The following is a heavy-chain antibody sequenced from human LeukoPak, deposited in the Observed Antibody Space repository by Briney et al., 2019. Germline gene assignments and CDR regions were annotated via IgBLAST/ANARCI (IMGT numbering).Heavy chain of an antibody. CDR1: GFTFSNYA. CDR2: INKDGSEK. CDR3: ARQDHGPDY. J-gene: IGHJ4*02. V-gene: IGHV3-7*01. D-gene: IGHD1-14*01. Sequence: PGGSLRLSCAASGFTFSNYAMNWVRQAPGKGLEWVSNINKDGSEKDYVDSVKGRFTISRDNAKNSLYLQMNYLRPEDTAVYYCARQDHGPDYWGQGTLVTVSS.